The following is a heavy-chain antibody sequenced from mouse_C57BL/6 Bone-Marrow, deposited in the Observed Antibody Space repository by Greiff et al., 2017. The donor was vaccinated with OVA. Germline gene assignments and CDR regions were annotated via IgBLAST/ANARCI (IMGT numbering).Heavy chain of an antibody. V-gene: IGHV7-1*01. Sequence: EVKLVESGGGLVQSGRSLRLSCATSGFTFSDFYMEWVRQAPGKGLEWIAASRNKANDYTTEYSASVKGRFIVSRDTSQSILYLQMNALRAEDTAIYYCARDALYDGYYGYFDVWGTGTTVTVSS. CDR3: ARDALYDGYYGYFDV. CDR1: GFTFSDFY. CDR2: SRNKANDYTT. D-gene: IGHD2-3*01. J-gene: IGHJ1*03.